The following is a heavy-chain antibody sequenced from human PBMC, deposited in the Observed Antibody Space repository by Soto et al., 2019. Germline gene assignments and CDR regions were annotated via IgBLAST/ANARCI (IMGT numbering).Heavy chain of an antibody. CDR3: EIEFGCFDI. CDR2: IWYDGSNI. D-gene: IGHD3-10*01. Sequence: QVQLVESGGGVVQPGRSLRLSCAASGFTFSSYGMNWVRQAPGKGLEWVAVIWYDGSNIYYADSVKGRFTISRDNSKNTLYLQINSLSPEDMAVYYCEIEFGCFDIWGQGTMVTVSS. CDR1: GFTFSSYG. V-gene: IGHV3-33*01. J-gene: IGHJ3*02.